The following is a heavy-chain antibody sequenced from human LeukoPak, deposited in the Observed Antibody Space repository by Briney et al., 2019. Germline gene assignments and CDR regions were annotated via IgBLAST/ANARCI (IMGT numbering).Heavy chain of an antibody. CDR3: AKFRWPNDY. Sequence: GGSLRLSCAASGFTFSRYAMSWVRQAPGKGLEWVSAISGSGGRTYYADSVKGLFTISRDNSKNTLYLKMNSLRAEDTAVYYCAKFRWPNDYWGQGTLVTVSS. D-gene: IGHD4-23*01. V-gene: IGHV3-23*01. J-gene: IGHJ4*02. CDR2: ISGSGGRT. CDR1: GFTFSRYA.